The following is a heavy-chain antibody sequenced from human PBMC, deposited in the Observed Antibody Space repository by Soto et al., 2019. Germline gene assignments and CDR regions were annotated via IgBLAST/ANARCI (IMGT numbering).Heavy chain of an antibody. CDR2: ISWNSGSI. Sequence: EVQLVESGGGLVQPGRSLRLSCAASGFTFDDYAMHWVRQAPGKGLEWVSGISWNSGSIGYADSVKGRFTISRDNAKSSLYLQMNSLRAEDTALYYCAKDEGATVTSIDYWGQGTLVTVSS. CDR3: AKDEGATVTSIDY. V-gene: IGHV3-9*01. CDR1: GFTFDDYA. D-gene: IGHD4-4*01. J-gene: IGHJ4*02.